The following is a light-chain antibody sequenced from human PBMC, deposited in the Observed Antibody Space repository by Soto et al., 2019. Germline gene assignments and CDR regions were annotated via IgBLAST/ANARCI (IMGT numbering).Light chain of an antibody. J-gene: IGKJ1*01. CDR1: QSVSSSY. V-gene: IGKV3-20*01. Sequence: EIVLTQSPGTLSLSPGERATLSCRASQSVSSSYLAWYQQKPGQAPRLLIYGASSRATGIPDRFSGSGSGTDFTLTISILEPEDFAVYYCQQYGSSPTWTFGQGTKLDIK. CDR3: QQYGSSPTWT. CDR2: GAS.